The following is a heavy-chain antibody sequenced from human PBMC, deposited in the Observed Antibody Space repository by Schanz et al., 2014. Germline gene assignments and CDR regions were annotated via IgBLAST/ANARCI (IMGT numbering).Heavy chain of an antibody. J-gene: IGHJ6*02. CDR2: ISYDGSNK. Sequence: GQLLESGGGLIQPGGSLRLSCAASGFTFSSYAMSWVRQAPGKGLEWVAVISYDGSNKYYADSVKGRFTISRDNSENTLYLQMNSLSADDTAVFYCAKGMGYCSGGTCYDYYYYGLDVWGQGTTVTVSS. V-gene: IGHV3-30-3*01. CDR3: AKGMGYCSGGTCYDYYYYGLDV. CDR1: GFTFSSYA. D-gene: IGHD2-15*01.